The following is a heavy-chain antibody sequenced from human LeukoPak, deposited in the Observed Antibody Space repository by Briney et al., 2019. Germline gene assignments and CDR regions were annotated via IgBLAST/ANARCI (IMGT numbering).Heavy chain of an antibody. CDR1: GFTFSSYA. Sequence: GGSLRLSCAASGFTFSSYAMHWVRQAPGKGLEWVAVMSYDGSNKYYADSVKGRFTISRDNSKNTLYLQMNSLRAEDTAVYYCARAPAYCGGDCYAFDIWGQGTMVTVSS. CDR3: ARAPAYCGGDCYAFDI. CDR2: MSYDGSNK. J-gene: IGHJ3*02. V-gene: IGHV3-30*04. D-gene: IGHD2-21*02.